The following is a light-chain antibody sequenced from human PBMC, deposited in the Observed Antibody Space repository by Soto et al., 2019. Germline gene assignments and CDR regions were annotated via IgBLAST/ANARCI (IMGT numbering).Light chain of an antibody. V-gene: IGLV2-14*01. CDR3: NSYTASSLWV. CDR1: SSDVGGYNY. Sequence: QSDLTQPASVSGSPGQSITISCTGTSSDVGGYNYVSWYQQHPGKSHKLIIHEVGNRPSGVSNRFSGPKADKTAPLTISRLQAEYEAEYDCNSYTASSLWVFGGGTKLTVL. CDR2: EVG. J-gene: IGLJ3*02.